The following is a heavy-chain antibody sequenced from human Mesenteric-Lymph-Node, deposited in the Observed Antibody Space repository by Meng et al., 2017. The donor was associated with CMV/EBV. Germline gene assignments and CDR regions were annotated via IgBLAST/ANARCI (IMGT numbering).Heavy chain of an antibody. Sequence: ASVKVSCKASGYTFTGYYMHWVRQAPGQGLEWMGWINPNSGGTNYAQKFQGRVTITTDESTSTAYMELSSLRSEDTAVYYCARSAVAGDYFDYWGQGTLVTVSS. V-gene: IGHV1-2*02. J-gene: IGHJ4*02. CDR1: GYTFTGYY. CDR3: ARSAVAGDYFDY. CDR2: INPNSGGT. D-gene: IGHD6-19*01.